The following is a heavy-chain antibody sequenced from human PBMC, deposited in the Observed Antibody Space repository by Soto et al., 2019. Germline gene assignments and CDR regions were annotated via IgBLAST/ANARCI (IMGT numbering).Heavy chain of an antibody. D-gene: IGHD4-17*01. J-gene: IGHJ5*02. V-gene: IGHV3-23*01. CDR3: VKYTVTEVLGGS. CDR2: IGRAGTYT. CDR1: GFTFSSYA. Sequence: EVQLLESGGDLVRPGGSLRLSCAASGFTFSSYAMGWVRQAPGKGLDWVSGIGRAGTYTFYADSVRGRFYISRDISRGRLGVYMNALRADDTAIYFCVKYTVTEVLGGSWGQGALVTVSS.